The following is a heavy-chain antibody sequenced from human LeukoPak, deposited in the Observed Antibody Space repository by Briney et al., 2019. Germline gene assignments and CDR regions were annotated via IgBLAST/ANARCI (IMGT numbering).Heavy chain of an antibody. V-gene: IGHV4-59*08. CDR2: INYSGNT. CDR3: ARHYSSSSEDNWFDP. D-gene: IGHD6-6*01. Sequence: SETLSLTCTVSGGSISNYYWGWIRQPPGKGLEWIAYINYSGNTNYNPSLKSRVTISVDTSKNQFSLKLSSVTAADTAVYYCARHYSSSSEDNWFDPWGQGTLVTVSS. CDR1: GGSISNYY. J-gene: IGHJ5*02.